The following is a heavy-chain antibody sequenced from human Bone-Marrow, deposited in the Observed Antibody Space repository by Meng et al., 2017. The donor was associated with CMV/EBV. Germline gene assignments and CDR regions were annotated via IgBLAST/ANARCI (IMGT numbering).Heavy chain of an antibody. J-gene: IGHJ6*02. CDR3: ARAPGEGAYVYYGMDV. Sequence: ASVKVSCKASGYTFTDYKIHWVRQAPRQGPEWLGRINCNSGDTNYAQKFQGRVTMTRDTSISTAYMELSRLTSDDTAVYYCARAPGEGAYVYYGMDVWGQGTTVTVSS. V-gene: IGHV1-2*06. CDR1: GYTFTDYK. D-gene: IGHD7-27*01. CDR2: INCNSGDT.